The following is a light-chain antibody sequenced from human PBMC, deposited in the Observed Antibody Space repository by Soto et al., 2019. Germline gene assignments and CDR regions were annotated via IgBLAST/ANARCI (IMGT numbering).Light chain of an antibody. CDR1: SSNVGTYKY. CDR3: CSCAGPKILWL. Sequence: QSALAQPPSVSGSPGQSATISCTGTSSNVGTYKYVSWYQYHPGKAPKVIIYDVNKRPSGVPDRFSGSKSDNTASLVISGLQADDEAEYYCCSCAGPKILWLFGGGTKLTVL. CDR2: DVN. V-gene: IGLV2-11*01. J-gene: IGLJ2*01.